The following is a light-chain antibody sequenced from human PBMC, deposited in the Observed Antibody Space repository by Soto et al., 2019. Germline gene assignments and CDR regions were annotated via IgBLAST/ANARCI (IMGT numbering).Light chain of an antibody. CDR3: QQYYSTPRT. V-gene: IGKV4-1*01. Sequence: DIVMTQSPDSLAVSLGERATLNCKSSQSLLYSANNKDYLAWYQQKPGQPPKLLIYWASTRESGVPDRFSGSGSGTDFTLTISSLQAEDVAVYYCQQYYSTPRTFGQETKLEIK. CDR1: QSLLYSANNKDY. J-gene: IGKJ2*01. CDR2: WAS.